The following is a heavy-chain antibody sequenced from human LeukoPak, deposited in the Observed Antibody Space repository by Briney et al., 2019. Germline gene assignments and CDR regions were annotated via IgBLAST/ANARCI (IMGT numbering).Heavy chain of an antibody. CDR3: AKYCSGGNCYSGLY. V-gene: IGHV3-23*01. D-gene: IGHD2-15*01. CDR2: FRSSGGST. J-gene: IGHJ4*02. CDR1: GFTFSSYA. Sequence: GGSLRLSCAASGFTFSSYAMTWVRQAPGKGLEWVSTFRSSGGSTYYADSVKGRFTISRDSSKNTLFLQMNSLRAEDTAVYYCAKYCSGGNCYSGLYWGQGTLVTVSS.